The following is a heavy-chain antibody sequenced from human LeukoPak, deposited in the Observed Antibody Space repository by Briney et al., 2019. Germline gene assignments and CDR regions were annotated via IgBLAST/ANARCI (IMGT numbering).Heavy chain of an antibody. V-gene: IGHV3-30*02. J-gene: IGHJ4*02. Sequence: GGSLRLSRAASAFTFSSYGMHWVRQAPGKGLEWVAFIRYEGSNKYYADSVKGLFTISRDNSKNTLYLQTNSLRAEDTAVYYCAKADLYYYDSSGYDFAYWGQGILVTVSS. CDR3: AKADLYYYDSSGYDFAY. CDR2: IRYEGSNK. CDR1: AFTFSSYG. D-gene: IGHD3-22*01.